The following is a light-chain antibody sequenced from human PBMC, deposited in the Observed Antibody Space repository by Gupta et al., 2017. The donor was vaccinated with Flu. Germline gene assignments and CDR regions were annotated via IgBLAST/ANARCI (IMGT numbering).Light chain of an antibody. CDR1: SSDIGGYDY. Sequence: QSVTISCTGTSSDIGGYDYVSWYQHHPGNAPILFMYNVTKRPSGVPDRVSASKSGTTVSLTISGLQAEDESDYYCCSYAGNLGVFGGGTKLTVL. V-gene: IGLV2-11*02. CDR2: NVT. J-gene: IGLJ3*02. CDR3: CSYAGNLGV.